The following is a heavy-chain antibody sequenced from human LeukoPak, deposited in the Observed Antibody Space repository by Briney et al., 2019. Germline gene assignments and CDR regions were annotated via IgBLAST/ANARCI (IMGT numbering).Heavy chain of an antibody. D-gene: IGHD5-18*01. J-gene: IGHJ4*02. Sequence: SVKVSCKASGGTFSSYAISWVRQAPGQGLEWMGGIIPIFGTANYAQKFQGRVTITADESTSTAYMELSSLRSEDTAVYYCARDPNAMVTSLFDYWGQGTLVTVSS. CDR3: ARDPNAMVTSLFDY. CDR1: GGTFSSYA. CDR2: IIPIFGTA. V-gene: IGHV1-69*13.